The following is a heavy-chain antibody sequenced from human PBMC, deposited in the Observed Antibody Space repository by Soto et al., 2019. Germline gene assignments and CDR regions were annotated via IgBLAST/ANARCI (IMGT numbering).Heavy chain of an antibody. CDR1: GFTFSSYA. J-gene: IGHJ4*02. V-gene: IGHV3-23*01. Sequence: GGSLRLCCAASGFTFSSYAMGWVRQAPGKGLEWVSAISGSGGSTYYADSVKGRFTISRDNSKNTLYLQMNSLRAEDTAVYYCAKILYYYDSSGYYYDYWGQGTLVTVSS. CDR3: AKILYYYDSSGYYYDY. CDR2: ISGSGGST. D-gene: IGHD3-22*01.